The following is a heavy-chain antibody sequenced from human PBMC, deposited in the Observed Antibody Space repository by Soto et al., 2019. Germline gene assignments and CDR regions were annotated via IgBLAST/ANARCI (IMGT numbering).Heavy chain of an antibody. Sequence: SETPSLTCTVSGGSISSYYWSWIRQPPGKGLEWIGYIYYSGSTNYNPSLKSRVTISVDTSKNQFSLKLSSVTAADTAVYYCARDYTGPFDAFDIWGQGTMVTVSS. CDR2: IYYSGST. J-gene: IGHJ3*02. CDR3: ARDYTGPFDAFDI. CDR1: GGSISSYY. V-gene: IGHV4-59*01. D-gene: IGHD2-8*02.